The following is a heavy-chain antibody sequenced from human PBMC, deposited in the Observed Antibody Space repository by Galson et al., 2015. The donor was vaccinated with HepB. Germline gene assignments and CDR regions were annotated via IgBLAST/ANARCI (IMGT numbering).Heavy chain of an antibody. Sequence: QSGAALKKPGESRKISCKGSGYSFTNYWIGWVRQMPGKGLEWMGIIYPGDSDTRYSPSFQGQVTISADKSISTAYLQWSSLKASDTAIYYCARSAGYNYGHFDYWGQGTLVTVSS. CDR3: ARSAGYNYGHFDY. V-gene: IGHV5-51*01. CDR2: IYPGDSDT. J-gene: IGHJ4*02. CDR1: GYSFTNYW. D-gene: IGHD5-18*01.